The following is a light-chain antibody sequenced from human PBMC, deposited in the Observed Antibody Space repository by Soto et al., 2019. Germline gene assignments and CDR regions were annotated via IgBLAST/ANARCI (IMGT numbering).Light chain of an antibody. CDR1: SSDVGRYDF. J-gene: IGLJ1*01. CDR3: SSYTTSRTFV. V-gene: IGLV2-14*01. CDR2: DVS. Sequence: QSALAQPASVSGSPGQSITISCNGTSSDVGRYDFVSWFQQHPGKAPKLMIYDVSIRPSGVSDHFSGSKSGNTASLTISGLQAEDEADYYCSSYTTSRTFVFGTGTKVTVL.